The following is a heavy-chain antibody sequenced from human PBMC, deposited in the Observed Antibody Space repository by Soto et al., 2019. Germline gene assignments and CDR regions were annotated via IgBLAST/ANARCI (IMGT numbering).Heavy chain of an antibody. V-gene: IGHV6-1*01. CDR1: GDSVSSNSAA. CDR2: TYYRSKWYN. Sequence: SQTLSLTCAISGDSVSSNSAAWNWIRQSPSRGLEWLGRTYYRSKWYNDYAVSVKSRITINPDTSKNQFSLQLNSVTPEDTAVYYCARVGLAYCGGYCLWDYHYYVMDVCGQGTTVTVSS. J-gene: IGHJ6*02. CDR3: ARVGLAYCGGYCLWDYHYYVMDV. D-gene: IGHD2-21*01.